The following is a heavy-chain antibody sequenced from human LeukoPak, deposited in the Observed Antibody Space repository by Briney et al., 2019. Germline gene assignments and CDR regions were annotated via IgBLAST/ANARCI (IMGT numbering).Heavy chain of an antibody. CDR2: IRSKIDGGAT. CDR3: YTSITDY. CDR1: GFNVNNAW. D-gene: IGHD2-21*01. J-gene: IGHJ4*02. V-gene: IGHV3-15*07. Sequence: GGSMRLSCAASGFNVNNAWMSWVRQAPGKGLEWVGRIRSKIDGGATDYAAPVKGRFTISRDDSKNTLYLQINSLKIEDAAMYYCYTSITDYWGQGTLVTVSS.